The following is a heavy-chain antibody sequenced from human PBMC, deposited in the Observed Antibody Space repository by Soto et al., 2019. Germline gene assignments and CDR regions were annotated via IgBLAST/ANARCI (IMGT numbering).Heavy chain of an antibody. V-gene: IGHV4-39*01. J-gene: IGHJ4*02. D-gene: IGHD3-22*01. CDR1: GGSVSSGTYY. CDR2: IYYSGST. CDR3: ARHGPSYDSSGYYYPFDY. Sequence: SETLSLTCTVSGGSVSSGTYYCGWIRHPPGTGPQWIGSIYYSGSTYYNPSLKSQVTISVDTSKNQFSLKLSSVTAADTAVYYCARHGPSYDSSGYYYPFDYWGQGTLVTVSS.